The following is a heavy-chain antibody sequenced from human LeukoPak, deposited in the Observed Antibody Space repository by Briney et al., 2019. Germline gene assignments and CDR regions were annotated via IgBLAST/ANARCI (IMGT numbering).Heavy chain of an antibody. CDR3: ARDPYSGNYGAYYYYYMDA. CDR1: GFTFDDYA. CDR2: ISWNSGTI. J-gene: IGHJ6*03. Sequence: GGSLRLSCAASGFTFDDYAMHWVRQAPGKGLEWVSGISWNSGTIGYADSVKGRFTISRDNAKNSLYLQMDSLRVEDTAVYYCARDPYSGNYGAYYYYYMDAWGKGTTVTISS. V-gene: IGHV3-9*01. D-gene: IGHD1-26*01.